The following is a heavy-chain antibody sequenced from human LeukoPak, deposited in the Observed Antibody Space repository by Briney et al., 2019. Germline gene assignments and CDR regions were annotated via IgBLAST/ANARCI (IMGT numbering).Heavy chain of an antibody. V-gene: IGHV4-4*07. CDR1: GGSISSYY. CDR2: IYTSGST. J-gene: IGHJ3*02. D-gene: IGHD2-21*02. Sequence: SETLSLTCTVSGGSISSYYWSWIRQTAGKGLEWIGRIYTSGSTNYNPSLKSRVTMSVDTSKNQFSLKLSSVTAADTAVYYCAGDLVTHAFDIWGQGTMVTVSS. CDR3: AGDLVTHAFDI.